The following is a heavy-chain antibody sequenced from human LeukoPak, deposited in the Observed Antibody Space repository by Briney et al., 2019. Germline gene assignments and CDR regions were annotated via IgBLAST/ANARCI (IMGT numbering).Heavy chain of an antibody. CDR1: GGSISSYY. J-gene: IGHJ4*02. D-gene: IGHD3-22*01. V-gene: IGHV4-59*01. Sequence: SETLSLTCTVSGGSISSYYWSWIRQPPGKGLEWIGYIYYSGSTNYNPSLKSRVTISVDTSKNQFSLKLSSVTAADTAVYYCARGGRYYSDSSGYYPDYWRQGTLVTVPS. CDR2: IYYSGST. CDR3: ARGGRYYSDSSGYYPDY.